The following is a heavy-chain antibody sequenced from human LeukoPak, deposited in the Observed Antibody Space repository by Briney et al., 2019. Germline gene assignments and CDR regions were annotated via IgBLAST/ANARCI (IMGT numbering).Heavy chain of an antibody. CDR1: GYTLTELS. CDR3: ATSHGSGSPVDY. V-gene: IGHV1-24*01. J-gene: IGHJ4*02. D-gene: IGHD1-26*01. Sequence: ASVKVSCKVSGYTLTELSMHWVRQAPGKGLEWMGGFDPEDGETIYAQKFRGRVTMTEDTSTDTAYMELSNLRSEDTAVYYCATSHGSGSPVDYWGQGTLVTVSS. CDR2: FDPEDGET.